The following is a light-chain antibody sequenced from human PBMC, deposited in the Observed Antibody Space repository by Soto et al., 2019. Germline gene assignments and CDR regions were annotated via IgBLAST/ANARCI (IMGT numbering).Light chain of an antibody. V-gene: IGLV1-40*01. CDR1: SSNIGAGYD. Sequence: QSVLTQPPSVSGAPGQRVTISCTGSSSNIGAGYDVHWYQQLPGTAPKLLIYGNSNRPSGVPDRFSGSKSGTSASLAITGLQAEDEADYYCQSYDSSLSVFHVVFGGGTKLTAL. J-gene: IGLJ2*01. CDR3: QSYDSSLSVFHVV. CDR2: GNS.